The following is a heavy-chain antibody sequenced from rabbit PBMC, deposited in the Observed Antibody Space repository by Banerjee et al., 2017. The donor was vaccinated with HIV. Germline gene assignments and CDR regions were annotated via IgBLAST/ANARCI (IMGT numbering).Heavy chain of an antibody. CDR2: IDPVFNST. D-gene: IGHD6-1*01. CDR3: ARGGDYTYGYTGYAYGL. J-gene: IGHJ4*01. CDR1: GFDFNLYY. V-gene: IGHV1S7*01. Sequence: QLKESGGGLVQPGGSLKLSCKASGFDFNLYYMSWVRQAPGKGLEWIGYIDPVFNSTYYASWVNGRFTISSHNAQNTLYLQLNSLTAADTATYFCARGGDYTYGYTGYAYGLWGPG.